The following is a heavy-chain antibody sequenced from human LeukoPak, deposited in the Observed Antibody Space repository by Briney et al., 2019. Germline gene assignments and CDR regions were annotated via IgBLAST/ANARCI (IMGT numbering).Heavy chain of an antibody. CDR3: ARGDYVWGSYRHFDY. CDR1: GFTVSSNY. D-gene: IGHD3-16*02. Sequence: GGSLRLSCAASGFTVSSNYMSWVRQAPGKGLEWVSVISGGGNTHYADSVKGRFTIYRDNSKNTLYLQMNSLRAEDTAVYYCARGDYVWGSYRHFDYWGQGTLVPVSS. J-gene: IGHJ4*02. CDR2: ISGGGNT. V-gene: IGHV3-66*01.